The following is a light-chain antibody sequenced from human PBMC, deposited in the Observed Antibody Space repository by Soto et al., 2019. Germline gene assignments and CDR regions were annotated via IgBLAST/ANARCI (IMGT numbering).Light chain of an antibody. CDR3: AAWDGSLSGHV. V-gene: IGLV1-44*01. CDR1: TSNIGENT. Sequence: QSALTQRPSVSGTLGQGVTISCSGSTSNIGENTVGWFQQLPGTAPKVLIYVNDKRPSGVPDRFPGSKSGTSAYLAISGLQSEDEADYYCAAWDGSLSGHVFGAGTKVTVL. CDR2: VND. J-gene: IGLJ1*01.